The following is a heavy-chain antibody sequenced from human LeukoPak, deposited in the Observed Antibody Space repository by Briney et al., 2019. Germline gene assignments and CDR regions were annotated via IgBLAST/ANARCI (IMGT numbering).Heavy chain of an antibody. CDR2: IIPIFGTA. CDR1: GGTFSSYA. CDR3: VRDPSSGWYHAFDI. J-gene: IGHJ3*02. V-gene: IGHV1-69*13. Sequence: SVKVSCKASGGTFSSYAISWVRQAPGQGLEWMGGIIPIFGTANYAQKFQGRVTITADESTSTAYMELSSLRSEDTAVYYCVRDPSSGWYHAFDIWGQGTMVTVSS. D-gene: IGHD6-19*01.